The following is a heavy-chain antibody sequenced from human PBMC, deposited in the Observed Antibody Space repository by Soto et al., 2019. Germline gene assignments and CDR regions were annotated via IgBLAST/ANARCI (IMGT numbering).Heavy chain of an antibody. CDR2: ISYDGSNK. CDR3: ARGRYCSSTSCYASVSAFRSRKKYYYYGRDV. V-gene: IGHV3-30-3*01. D-gene: IGHD2-2*01. CDR1: GFTFSSYA. J-gene: IGHJ6*02. Sequence: PGGSLRLSCAASGFTFSSYAMHWVRQAPGKWLEWVAVISYDGSNKYYADSVKGRFTISRDNSKNTLYLQMNSLRAEDTAVYYCARGRYCSSTSCYASVSAFRSRKKYYYYGRDVWDQGXTVTVCS.